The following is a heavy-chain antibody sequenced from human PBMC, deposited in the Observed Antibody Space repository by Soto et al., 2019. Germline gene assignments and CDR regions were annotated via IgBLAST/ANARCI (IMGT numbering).Heavy chain of an antibody. Sequence: SETLSLTCTVSGGSISSGDYYWSWIRQPPGKGLEWIGYIYYSGSTYYNPSLKSRVTISVDTSKNQFSLKLSSVTAADTAMYYCAREDSSSWNIDYWGQGTLVTVSS. CDR3: AREDSSSWNIDY. V-gene: IGHV4-30-4*01. J-gene: IGHJ4*02. CDR1: GGSISSGDYY. D-gene: IGHD6-13*01. CDR2: IYYSGST.